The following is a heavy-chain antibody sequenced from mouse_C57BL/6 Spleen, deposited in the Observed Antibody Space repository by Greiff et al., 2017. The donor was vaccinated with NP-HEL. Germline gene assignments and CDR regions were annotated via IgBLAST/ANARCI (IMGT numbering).Heavy chain of an antibody. CDR1: GYTFTSYW. J-gene: IGHJ1*03. CDR2: IYPGSGST. V-gene: IGHV1-55*01. D-gene: IGHD1-1*01. Sequence: VQLQQPGAELVKPGASVKMSCKAYGYTFTSYWITWVKQRPGQGLEWIGDIYPGSGSTNDNEKFKSKATLTVDTSSSTAYMQLSSLTSEDSAVYYCAPYYYGSSRYFDVWGTGTTVTVSS. CDR3: APYYYGSSRYFDV.